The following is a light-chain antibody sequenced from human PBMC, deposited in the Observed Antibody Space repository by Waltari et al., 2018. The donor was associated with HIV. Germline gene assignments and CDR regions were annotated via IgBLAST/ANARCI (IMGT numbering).Light chain of an antibody. J-gene: IGLJ2*01. Sequence: QSALTQPASVSGSPGQSITISCTGTSSDIGTYNYVSWYQQHPGKAPKLMIYDVSNRPSRVANRFSCSKSGNTASLTISGLQAEDEADYYCSSYTSSSTPVVFGGGTKLTVL. CDR1: SSDIGTYNY. CDR3: SSYTSSSTPVV. CDR2: DVS. V-gene: IGLV2-14*01.